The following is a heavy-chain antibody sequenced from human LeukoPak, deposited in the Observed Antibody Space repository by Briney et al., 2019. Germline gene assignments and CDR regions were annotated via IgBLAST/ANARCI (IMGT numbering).Heavy chain of an antibody. D-gene: IGHD1-26*01. CDR3: AKDIGGGSYYRVFDY. V-gene: IGHV3-9*01. Sequence: GGSLRLSCAASGFTFDDYAMHWVRQAPGKGLEWVSGISWNSGSIGYADSVKGRFTISRDNAKNSLYLQMNSLRAEDTALYYCAKDIGGGSYYRVFDYWGQGTLVTVSS. CDR2: ISWNSGSI. CDR1: GFTFDDYA. J-gene: IGHJ4*02.